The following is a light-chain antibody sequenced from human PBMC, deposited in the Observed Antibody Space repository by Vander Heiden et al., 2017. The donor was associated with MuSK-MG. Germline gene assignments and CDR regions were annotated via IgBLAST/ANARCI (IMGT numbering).Light chain of an antibody. CDR1: SSNIGSNY. Sequence: QSVLTQPPSASGTPGQRVTISCSGSSSNIGSNYVYWYQQLPGTAPKLLIYRNNQRPSGVPDRFSGSKSGTSASLAISGLRSEDKADYYCAAWDDSLSGWVFGGGTKLTVL. CDR2: RNN. CDR3: AAWDDSLSGWV. V-gene: IGLV1-47*01. J-gene: IGLJ3*02.